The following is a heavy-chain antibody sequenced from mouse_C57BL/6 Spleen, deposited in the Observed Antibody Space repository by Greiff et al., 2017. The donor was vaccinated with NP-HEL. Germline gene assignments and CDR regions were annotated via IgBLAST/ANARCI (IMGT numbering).Heavy chain of an antibody. D-gene: IGHD3-2*02. Sequence: QVQLQQPGAELVRPGSSVKLSCKASGYTFTSYWMHWVKQRPIQGLEWIGNIDPSDRETHYNQKFKDKATLTVDKSSSTAYMQLSSLTSEDSAVYYCARGVGQLRLPFAYWGQGTLVTVSA. V-gene: IGHV1-52*01. J-gene: IGHJ3*01. CDR1: GYTFTSYW. CDR2: IDPSDRET. CDR3: ARGVGQLRLPFAY.